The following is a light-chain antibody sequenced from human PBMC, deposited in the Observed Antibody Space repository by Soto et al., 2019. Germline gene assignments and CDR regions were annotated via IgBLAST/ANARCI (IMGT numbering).Light chain of an antibody. J-gene: IGLJ1*01. CDR1: SSDDGGYKY. CDR3: SSYAGSNNYV. CDR2: EVS. V-gene: IGLV2-8*01. Sequence: QSALPQPPSASGSPGQSVTMSCTGTSSDDGGYKYVSWYQQHPGKAPKVMIYEVSKRPSGVPDRFSGSKSGNTASLTVSGLQAEDEADYYCSSYAGSNNYVFGTGTKLTVL.